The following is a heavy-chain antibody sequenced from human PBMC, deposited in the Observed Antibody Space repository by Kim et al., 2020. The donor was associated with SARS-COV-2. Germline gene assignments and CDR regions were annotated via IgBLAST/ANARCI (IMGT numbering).Heavy chain of an antibody. CDR1: GFTFSSYD. J-gene: IGHJ5*02. V-gene: IGHV3-23*01. CDR2: IGGSGIHT. Sequence: GGSLRLSCAASGFTFSSYDMSWVRQAPGKGLEWVSSIGGSGIHTQYADSVKGRFTISRDNSKNTLYLQMSSLRAEDRGIYYCARRGIQLWFDPWGQGTLVTVSS. CDR3: ARRGIQLWFDP. D-gene: IGHD1-1*01.